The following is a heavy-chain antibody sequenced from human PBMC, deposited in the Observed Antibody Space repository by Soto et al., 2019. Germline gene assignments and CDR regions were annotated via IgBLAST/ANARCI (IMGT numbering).Heavy chain of an antibody. J-gene: IGHJ6*02. V-gene: IGHV1-3*05. CDR3: ARALGIFGASLYYYYGMDV. Sequence: QVQLVQSGAEEKKPGASVKVSCKASGYTFTSYAMHWVRQAPGQRLEWMGWINAGNGNTKYSQKFQGRVTITSDTSASTAYMELSSLRSEDTAVYFCARALGIFGASLYYYYGMDVWGQGTTVTVSS. CDR1: GYTFTSYA. D-gene: IGHD3-3*01. CDR2: INAGNGNT.